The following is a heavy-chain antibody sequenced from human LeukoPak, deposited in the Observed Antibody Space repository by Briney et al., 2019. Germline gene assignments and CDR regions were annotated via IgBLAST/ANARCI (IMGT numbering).Heavy chain of an antibody. CDR3: ARYSSGYYTNYYFDY. CDR2: IYHSGST. V-gene: IGHV4-4*02. J-gene: IGHJ4*02. D-gene: IGHD3-3*01. CDR1: GGSISSNHW. Sequence: SETLSLTCAVSGGSISSNHWWSWVRQPPGKGGGGMGEIYHSGSTNYNPSLKSRVTISVDKSKNQFSLKLSSVTAADTAVYYCARYSSGYYTNYYFDYWGQGTLVTVSS.